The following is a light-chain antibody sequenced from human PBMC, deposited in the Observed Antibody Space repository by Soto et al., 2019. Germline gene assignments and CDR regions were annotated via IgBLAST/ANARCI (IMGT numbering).Light chain of an antibody. J-gene: IGLJ1*01. V-gene: IGLV1-47*01. CDR3: AAWDDSLSGHYV. Sequence: QSVLTQPPSASGAPGQRVTISCSGSTSNIGTNYVYWYHQLPGTAPKLLISRNNQRPSGVPDRFSGSKSGTSASLAISGLRSEDEGDYYCAAWDDSLSGHYVFGPGTKVTVL. CDR1: TSNIGTNY. CDR2: RNN.